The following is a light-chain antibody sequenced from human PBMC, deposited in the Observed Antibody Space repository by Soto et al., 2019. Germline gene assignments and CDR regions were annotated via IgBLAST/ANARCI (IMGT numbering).Light chain of an antibody. Sequence: DTQMTQSPSSLSAPVGDRVTITCRASQDIDTYLAWYQQKPGKLPKLLIYGTSTLQSGVPSRFSGSGSGTDFTLPISSLQREDVATYYGQRVKSAPWTFGRGTKLEIK. V-gene: IGKV1-27*01. CDR3: QRVKSAPWT. CDR2: GTS. J-gene: IGKJ1*01. CDR1: QDIDTY.